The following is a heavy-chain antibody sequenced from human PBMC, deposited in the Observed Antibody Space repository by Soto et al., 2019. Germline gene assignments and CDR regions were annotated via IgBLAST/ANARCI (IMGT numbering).Heavy chain of an antibody. J-gene: IGHJ6*02. CDR3: ARHVPAAGYYYGMDV. Sequence: QVQLVQSGAEVKKPGSSVKVSCKASGGTFSSYAISWVRQAPGQGLEWMGGIIPIFGTANYAQKFQGRVTITADESXXTAHMELSSLRSEDTAVYYCARHVPAAGYYYGMDVWGQGTTVTVSS. CDR2: IIPIFGTA. D-gene: IGHD2-2*01. V-gene: IGHV1-69*12. CDR1: GGTFSSYA.